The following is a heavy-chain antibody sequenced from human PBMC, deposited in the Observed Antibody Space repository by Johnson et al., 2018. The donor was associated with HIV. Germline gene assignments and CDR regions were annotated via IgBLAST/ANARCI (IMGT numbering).Heavy chain of an antibody. V-gene: IGHV3-66*01. CDR2: IYGGGST. Sequence: VQLVESGGGLVQPGGSLRLSCAASGFTVSSNYMSWVRQAPGKGLEWVSVIYGGGSTFYADSVKGRFTISKDNSKNTLYLQMNSLRAEDTAVYYCARARPNSYYYDSSGYPDAFDIWGQGTMVTVSS. J-gene: IGHJ3*02. CDR3: ARARPNSYYYDSSGYPDAFDI. D-gene: IGHD3-22*01. CDR1: GFTVSSNY.